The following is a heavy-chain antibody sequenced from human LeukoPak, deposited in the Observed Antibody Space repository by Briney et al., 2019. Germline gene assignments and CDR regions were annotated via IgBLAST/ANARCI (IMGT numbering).Heavy chain of an antibody. D-gene: IGHD2-15*01. CDR1: GFTFSSYA. J-gene: IGHJ4*02. CDR2: ISGSGGST. V-gene: IGHV3-23*01. CDR3: ARGPGYCSGGSCYPEGY. Sequence: PGGSLRLSCAASGFTFSSYALSWVRQAPGKGLEWVSAISGSGGSTYYADSVKGRFTISRDNAKNSLYLQMNSLRAEDTAVYYCARGPGYCSGGSCYPEGYWGQGTLVTVSS.